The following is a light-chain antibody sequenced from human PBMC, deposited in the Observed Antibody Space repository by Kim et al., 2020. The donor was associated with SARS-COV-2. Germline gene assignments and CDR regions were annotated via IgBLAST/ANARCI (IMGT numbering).Light chain of an antibody. V-gene: IGLV1-47*01. Sequence: QSVLTQPPSASGTPGQRVTISCSGSSSNTGNDYVYWYQQFQGTAPKLLIHGNNQRPSGVPDRFSGSKSGTSASLAISGLRSEDEADDYCATWDDSLSGHWVFGGGTQLTVL. CDR3: ATWDDSLSGHWV. CDR2: GNN. J-gene: IGLJ3*02. CDR1: SSNTGNDY.